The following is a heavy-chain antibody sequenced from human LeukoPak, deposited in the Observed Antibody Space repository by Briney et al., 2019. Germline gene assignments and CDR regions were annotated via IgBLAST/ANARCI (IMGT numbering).Heavy chain of an antibody. CDR2: IYYSGST. J-gene: IGHJ4*02. CDR1: GGSISSYY. CDR3: ARGGLEYQLLSYFDY. Sequence: SETLSLTCTVSGGSISSYYWSWIRQPPGKGLEWIGYIYYSGSTNFNPSLKSRVTISVDTSKNQFSLKPSSVTAADTAVYYCARGGLEYQLLSYFDYWGQGTLVTVSS. V-gene: IGHV4-59*01. D-gene: IGHD2-2*01.